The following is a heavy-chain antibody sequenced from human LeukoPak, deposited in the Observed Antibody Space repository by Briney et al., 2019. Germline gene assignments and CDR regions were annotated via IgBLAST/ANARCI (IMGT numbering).Heavy chain of an antibody. CDR2: IYPGDSDT. J-gene: IGHJ5*02. Sequence: VESLKISCKGSGYSFTSYWIGWVRQMPGKGLEWMGIIYPGDSDTRYSPSFQGQVTISADKSISTAYLQWSSLKASDTAIYYCARPLGYSTSWYNHWGQGTLVIVSS. D-gene: IGHD5-12*01. CDR1: GYSFTSYW. V-gene: IGHV5-51*01. CDR3: ARPLGYSTSWYNH.